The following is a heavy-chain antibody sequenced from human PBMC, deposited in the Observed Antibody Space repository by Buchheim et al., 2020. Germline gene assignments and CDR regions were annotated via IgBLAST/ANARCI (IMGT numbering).Heavy chain of an antibody. J-gene: IGHJ4*02. CDR3: ARESPHTMYFDH. Sequence: QVQLVQSGAEVKNPGASVKVSCEASGYTFTTYYIHWVRQAPGQGLEWMGIIKLDGGGTTYAQKFQGRVTVTSDTSTSTVYMELRSLRTEDTAVYYCARESPHTMYFDHWGQGTL. CDR2: IKLDGGGT. CDR1: GYTFTTYY. V-gene: IGHV1-46*01. D-gene: IGHD5-24*01.